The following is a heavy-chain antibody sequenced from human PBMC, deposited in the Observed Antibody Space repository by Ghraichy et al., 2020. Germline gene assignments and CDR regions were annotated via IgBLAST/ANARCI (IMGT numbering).Heavy chain of an antibody. J-gene: IGHJ6*02. Sequence: GGSLRLSCAASGFTFSDYYMSWIRQAPGKGLEWVSYISGTGRNTYYAGSVEGRFTISRDNAKNSLSLQINSLRAEDTAVYYCVRESNSGMDVWGQGTTVTVSS. CDR2: ISGTGRNT. CDR3: VRESNSGMDV. D-gene: IGHD4-11*01. CDR1: GFTFSDYY. V-gene: IGHV3-11*01.